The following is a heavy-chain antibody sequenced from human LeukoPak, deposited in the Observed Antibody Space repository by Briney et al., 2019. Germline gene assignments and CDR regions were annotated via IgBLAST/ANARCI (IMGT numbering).Heavy chain of an antibody. J-gene: IGHJ4*02. CDR2: IRYDGSNK. CDR3: GKDGGYYYGSGGYTDY. CDR1: GFTFSSYG. D-gene: IGHD3-22*01. Sequence: PGGSLRLSCAASGFTFSSYGMHWVRQAPGKGLEWVAFIRYDGSNKYYADSVKGRFTISRDNSKNTLYLQMNSLRAEDTAVYYCGKDGGYYYGSGGYTDYGGQETRVTVP. V-gene: IGHV3-30*02.